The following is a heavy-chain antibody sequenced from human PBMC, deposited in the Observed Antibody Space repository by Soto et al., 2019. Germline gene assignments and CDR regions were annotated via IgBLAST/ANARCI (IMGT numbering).Heavy chain of an antibody. CDR2: ISGSGGST. J-gene: IGHJ4*02. CDR1: GFTFSSYA. CDR3: AKDFRYCSSTSCPDY. D-gene: IGHD2-2*01. V-gene: IGHV3-23*01. Sequence: GGSLRLSCAASGFTFSSYAMSWVRQAPGKGLEWVSAISGSGGSTYYADSVKGRFTISRDNSKNKLYLQMNSLRAEDTAVYYCAKDFRYCSSTSCPDYWGQGTLVTVSS.